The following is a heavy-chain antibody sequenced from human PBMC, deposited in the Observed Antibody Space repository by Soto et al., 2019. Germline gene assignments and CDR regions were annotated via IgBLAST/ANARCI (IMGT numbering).Heavy chain of an antibody. CDR2: IYPGDSDT. D-gene: IGHD2-15*01. CDR3: ARLLCYGGRSVFHLDY. V-gene: IGHV5-51*01. J-gene: IGHJ4*02. CDR1: GYSFTDYW. Sequence: GESLKISCKGSGYSFTDYWIAWVRQMPGKGLEWMGIIYPGDSDTRYSPSFQGQVTISADKSINTAYLQWRSLKASDTAMHYCARLLCYGGRSVFHLDYWGQGTLVTVSS.